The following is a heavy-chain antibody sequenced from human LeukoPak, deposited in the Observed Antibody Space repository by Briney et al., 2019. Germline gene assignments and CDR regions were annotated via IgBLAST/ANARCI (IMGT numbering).Heavy chain of an antibody. D-gene: IGHD5-24*01. CDR3: AKGDGYNLVGYFDY. Sequence: PGRSLRLSCAASGFTFSSYGMHWVRQAPGKGLEWVAVIWYDGSNKYYADSVKGRFTISRDNSKNTLYLQMNSLRAEDTAVYYCAKGDGYNLVGYFDYWGQGTLVTVSS. CDR2: IWYDGSNK. J-gene: IGHJ4*02. V-gene: IGHV3-33*06. CDR1: GFTFSSYG.